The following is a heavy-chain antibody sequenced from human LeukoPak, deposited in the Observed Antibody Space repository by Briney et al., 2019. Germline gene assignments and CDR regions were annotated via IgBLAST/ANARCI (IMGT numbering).Heavy chain of an antibody. Sequence: GGSLRFSCAASGFTFSSYCIHWVRQAPGKGLVWVSRINSDGSSTSYADSVKGRFTISRDNAKNTLYLQMNSLRAEDTAVYYCARNVLPGYFDYWGQGTLVTVSS. J-gene: IGHJ4*02. CDR1: GFTFSSYC. CDR2: INSDGSST. CDR3: ARNVLPGYFDY. V-gene: IGHV3-74*01. D-gene: IGHD2-15*01.